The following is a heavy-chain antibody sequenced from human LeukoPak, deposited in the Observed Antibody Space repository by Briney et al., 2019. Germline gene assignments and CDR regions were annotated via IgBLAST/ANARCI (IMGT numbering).Heavy chain of an antibody. CDR3: ARFKGYSFDY. CDR2: IYHSGST. V-gene: IGHV4-38-2*02. CDR1: GYSISSGYY. J-gene: IGHJ4*02. Sequence: SETLSLTCTVSGYSISSGYYWGWIRQPPGKGLEWIGSIYHSGSTYYNPSLKSRVTISVDTSKNQFSLKLSSVTAADTAVYYCARFKGYSFDYWGQGTLVTVSS. D-gene: IGHD5-12*01.